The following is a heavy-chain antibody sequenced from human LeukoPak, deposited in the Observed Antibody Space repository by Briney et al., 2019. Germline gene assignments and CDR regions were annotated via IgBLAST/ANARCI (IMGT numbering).Heavy chain of an antibody. CDR2: IYYTGST. D-gene: IGHD4-17*01. J-gene: IGHJ4*02. CDR1: GGSISSYY. V-gene: IGHV4-59*08. Sequence: SETLSLTCSVSGGSISSYYWSWVRQPPGKGLEWIGNIYYTGSTNYNPSLKSRVIISIDTSKNQFSLRLSSVTAADTAVYYCTALGDYAVFGLDYWGQGTLVTVSS. CDR3: TALGDYAVFGLDY.